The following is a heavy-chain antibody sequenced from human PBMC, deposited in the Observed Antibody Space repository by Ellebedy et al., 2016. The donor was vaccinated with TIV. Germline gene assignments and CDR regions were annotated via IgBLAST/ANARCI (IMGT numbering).Heavy chain of an antibody. J-gene: IGHJ5*02. D-gene: IGHD3-3*01. CDR1: GFTFRNYG. V-gene: IGHV3-33*08. CDR3: ARGSVGPWANWFDP. Sequence: PGGSLRLSCAASGFTFRNYGMHWVRQAPGKGLEWVAVVWYNAIDKYYADSVKGSFTISRDNSKTTLYLQMRSLRAEDTAVYYCARGSVGPWANWFDPWGQGILVTVSS. CDR2: VWYNAIDK.